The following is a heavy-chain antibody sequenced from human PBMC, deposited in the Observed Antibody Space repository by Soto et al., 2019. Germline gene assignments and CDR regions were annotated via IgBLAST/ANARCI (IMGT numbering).Heavy chain of an antibody. J-gene: IGHJ4*02. CDR1: GFSFSNYV. Sequence: ASGFSFSNYVLSWVRQAPGKGLEWVSAISGSGTVTYYADSVKGRFTISRDNSKNTLYLQMNSLRAEDTALYYCAKMLPYSGSFRRGYYFDYWGQGALVTVSS. CDR2: ISGSGTVT. V-gene: IGHV3-23*01. D-gene: IGHD1-26*01. CDR3: AKMLPYSGSFRRGYYFDY.